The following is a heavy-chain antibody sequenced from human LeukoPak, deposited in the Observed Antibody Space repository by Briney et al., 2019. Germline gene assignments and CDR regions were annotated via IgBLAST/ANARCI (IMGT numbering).Heavy chain of an antibody. CDR2: ISAYNGNT. J-gene: IGHJ4*02. V-gene: IGHV1-18*01. CDR1: GYTFTSYG. D-gene: IGHD2-2*01. Sequence: ASVKVSCKASGYTFTSYGISWVRQAPGQGLEWMGWISAYNGNTNYAQKLQGRVTMTTDTSTSTAYMELRSRRSDDTAVYYCARVWGGYCSSTSCYGLAEYYFDYWGQGTLVTVSS. CDR3: ARVWGGYCSSTSCYGLAEYYFDY.